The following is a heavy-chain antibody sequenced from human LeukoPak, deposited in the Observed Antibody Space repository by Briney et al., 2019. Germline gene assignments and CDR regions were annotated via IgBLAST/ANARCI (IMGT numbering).Heavy chain of an antibody. CDR3: ARVSWGSSSWYWFDP. CDR2: INPNSGGT. V-gene: IGHV1-2*02. CDR1: GYTFTGYY. Sequence: ASVKVSCKASGYTFTGYYMHWVRQAPGQGLEWMGWINPNSGGTNYAQKFQGRVTMTRDTSISTAYMELSRLRSDDTAVYYCARVSWGSSSWYWFDPWGQGTLVTVSS. D-gene: IGHD6-13*01. J-gene: IGHJ5*02.